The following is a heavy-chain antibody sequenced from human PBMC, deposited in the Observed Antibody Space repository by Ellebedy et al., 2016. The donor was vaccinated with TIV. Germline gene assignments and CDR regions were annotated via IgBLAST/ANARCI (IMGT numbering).Heavy chain of an antibody. D-gene: IGHD2-8*02. J-gene: IGHJ4*02. CDR1: GFTFGTKA. Sequence: GESLKISCAASGFTFGTKAMTWVRQAPGKGLEWVSGISDSGNSTDYADSVQGRFTISRDNSKRMVYLQMNSLRAEDTAVYYCAKSLSTATGSLTDSWGQGALVTVSS. CDR3: AKSLSTATGSLTDS. CDR2: ISDSGNST. V-gene: IGHV3-23*01.